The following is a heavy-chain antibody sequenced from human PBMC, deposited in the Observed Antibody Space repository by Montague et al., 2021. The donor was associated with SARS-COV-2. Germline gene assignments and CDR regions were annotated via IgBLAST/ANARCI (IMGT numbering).Heavy chain of an antibody. Sequence: SETLSLTCAVYGGSFSGYYWSWICQPPGKGLEWIGEINHSGSTNYNPSLKSRVTISVDTSKNQFSLKLSSVTAADTAVYYCARTIVVVSAASRYFDLWGRGTLVTVSS. D-gene: IGHD2-2*01. CDR2: INHSGST. J-gene: IGHJ2*01. V-gene: IGHV4-34*01. CDR3: ARTIVVVSAASRYFDL. CDR1: GGSFSGYY.